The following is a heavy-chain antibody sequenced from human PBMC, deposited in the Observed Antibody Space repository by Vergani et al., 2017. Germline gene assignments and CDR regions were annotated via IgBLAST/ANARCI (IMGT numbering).Heavy chain of an antibody. J-gene: IGHJ4*02. V-gene: IGHV4-34*11. CDR3: ARGLSSTAPIDY. CDR2: IYYSGST. D-gene: IGHD4-17*01. Sequence: QVQLQQWGAGLLKPSETLSLTCAVYGGSFSGYYWSWIRQPPGKGLEWIGYIYYSGSTNYNPSLKSRVTISVDTSKNQFSLKLSSVTAADTAVYYCARGLSSTAPIDYWGQGTLVTVSS. CDR1: GGSFSGYY.